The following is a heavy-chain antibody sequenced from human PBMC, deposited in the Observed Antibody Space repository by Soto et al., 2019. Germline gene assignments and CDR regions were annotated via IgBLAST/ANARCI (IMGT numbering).Heavy chain of an antibody. CDR3: ARAVGSSSWYGFKVNWFDP. Sequence: SETLSLTCTVSGGSISSYYWSWIRQPPGKGLEWIGYIYYSGSTNYNPSLKSRVTISVDTSKNQFSLKLSSVTAADTAVYYCARAVGSSSWYGFKVNWFDPWGQGTLVTVS. D-gene: IGHD6-13*01. V-gene: IGHV4-59*01. CDR1: GGSISSYY. CDR2: IYYSGST. J-gene: IGHJ5*02.